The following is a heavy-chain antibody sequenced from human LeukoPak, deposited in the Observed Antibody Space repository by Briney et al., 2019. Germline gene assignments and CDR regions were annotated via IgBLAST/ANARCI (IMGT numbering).Heavy chain of an antibody. J-gene: IGHJ4*02. CDR1: GGSISSSSHH. CDR2: IYYTGTS. CDR3: SREHESASDY. V-gene: IGHV4-39*02. Sequence: SETLSLTCTVSGGSISSSSHHWAWIRQPPGKGLEWIASIYYTGTSYYNPSLKSRLTISVDSSRDQFSLRLSSVTAADTGVYYCSREHESASDYWGQGILATVSS.